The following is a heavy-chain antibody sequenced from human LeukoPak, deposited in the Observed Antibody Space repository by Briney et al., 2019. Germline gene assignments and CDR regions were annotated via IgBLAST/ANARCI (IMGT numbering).Heavy chain of an antibody. Sequence: ASVKVSCKVSGYTLTELSMHWVRQAPRQGLEWRVIINRSGGSTSYAQKFQGRVTMTRDMSTSTVYMELSSLRSEDTAVYYCARDRGYSYGREPWGGYYYYYYMDVWGKGTTVTVSS. D-gene: IGHD5-18*01. V-gene: IGHV1-46*01. CDR3: ARDRGYSYGREPWGGYYYYYYMDV. CDR2: INRSGGST. CDR1: GYTLTELS. J-gene: IGHJ6*03.